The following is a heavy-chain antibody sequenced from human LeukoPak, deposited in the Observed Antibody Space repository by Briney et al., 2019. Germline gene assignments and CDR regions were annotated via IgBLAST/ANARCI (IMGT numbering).Heavy chain of an antibody. CDR2: ISDSGGRT. D-gene: IGHD3-10*01. J-gene: IGHJ4*02. CDR1: GITLSNYG. V-gene: IGHV3-23*01. Sequence: GWSLRLSCAVAGITLSNYGMSMVGQAPGKRMEWVAGISDSGGRTNYADSVKGRFTISRDNPKNTLYLQMNSLRAEDTAVYFCAKRGVVIRVILVGFHKEAYYFDSWGQGALVTVSS. CDR3: AKRGVVIRVILVGFHKEAYYFDS.